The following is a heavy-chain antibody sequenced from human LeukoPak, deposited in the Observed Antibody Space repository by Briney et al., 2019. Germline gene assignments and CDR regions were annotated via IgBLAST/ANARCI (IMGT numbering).Heavy chain of an antibody. CDR3: ANLRDY. CDR1: GFTFDDYA. Sequence: PGGSLRLSCAASGFTFDDYAMHWVRQAPGKGLEWVSGISWNSGSIGYADSVKGRFTISRDNAKNSLYLRMNSLRAEDMALYYCANLRDYWGQGTLVTVSS. CDR2: ISWNSGSI. J-gene: IGHJ4*02. V-gene: IGHV3-9*03.